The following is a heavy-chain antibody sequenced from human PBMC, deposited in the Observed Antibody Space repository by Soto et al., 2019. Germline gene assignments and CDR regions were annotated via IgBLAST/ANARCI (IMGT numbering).Heavy chain of an antibody. CDR3: TAQIATTYYDFWSGYLRALYGMDV. J-gene: IGHJ6*02. CDR1: GFTFSNAW. CDR2: IKSKTDGGTT. Sequence: PGGSLRLSCAASGFTFSNAWMNWVRQAPGKGLEWVGRIKSKTDGGTTDYAAPVKGRFTISRDDSKNTLYLQMNSLKTEDTAVYYCTAQIATTYYDFWSGYLRALYGMDVWGQGTMVTVSS. V-gene: IGHV3-15*07. D-gene: IGHD3-3*01.